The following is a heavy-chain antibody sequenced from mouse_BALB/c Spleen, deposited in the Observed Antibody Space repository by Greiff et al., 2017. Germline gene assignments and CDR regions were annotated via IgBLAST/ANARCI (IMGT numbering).Heavy chain of an antibody. Sequence: DVHLVESGPSLVKPSQTLSLTCSVTGDSITSGYWNWIRKFPGNKLEYMGYISYSGSTYYNPSLKSRISITRDTSKNQYYLQLNSVTTEDTATYYCARLEYGNYAYAMDYWGQGTSVTVSS. CDR3: ARLEYGNYAYAMDY. CDR2: ISYSGST. CDR1: GDSITSGY. J-gene: IGHJ4*01. V-gene: IGHV3-8*02. D-gene: IGHD2-10*02.